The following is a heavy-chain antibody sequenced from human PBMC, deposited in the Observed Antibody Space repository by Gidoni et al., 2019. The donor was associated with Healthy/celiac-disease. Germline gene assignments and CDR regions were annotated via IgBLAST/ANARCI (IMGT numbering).Heavy chain of an antibody. V-gene: IGHV3-49*04. Sequence: EVQLVESGVGLVQPGRSLRLSCTASGFTFGAYARSWVRQAPGKGLEWVGFSRSKAYGGTTEYAASVKGRFTISRDDSKSIAYLQMNSLKTEDTAVYYCTREPSTYYYDSSGYHLDYWGQGTLVTVSS. CDR2: SRSKAYGGTT. J-gene: IGHJ4*02. CDR3: TREPSTYYYDSSGYHLDY. D-gene: IGHD3-22*01. CDR1: GFTFGAYA.